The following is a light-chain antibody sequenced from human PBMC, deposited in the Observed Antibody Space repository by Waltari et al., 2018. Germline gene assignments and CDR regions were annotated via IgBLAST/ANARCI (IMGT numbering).Light chain of an antibody. V-gene: IGLV3-27*01. J-gene: IGLJ3*02. CDR1: VLAEKY. CDR2: KDT. CDR3: HSAADNIWV. Sequence: SYELTQPSSVSVSPGQTATITCSGDVLAEKYVRWFQQKPGQAPVLVIYKDTERPSGIPERFSGSSSGTTVTLTISGAQFDDEAGYYCHSAADNIWVFGGGTKLTVL.